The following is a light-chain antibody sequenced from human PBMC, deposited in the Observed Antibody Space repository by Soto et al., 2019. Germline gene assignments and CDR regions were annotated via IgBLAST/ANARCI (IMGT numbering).Light chain of an antibody. J-gene: IGKJ1*01. CDR3: QQYSASPRT. V-gene: IGKV3-11*01. Sequence: ELVLTQSPATLSLSPGERATLSCRASQSVSSYLAWYQQKPGQAPRLLIYGASTRATGIPARFSGSGSGTDFTLTISRLEPEDFAVYYCQQYSASPRTFGQGTKVDI. CDR2: GAS. CDR1: QSVSSY.